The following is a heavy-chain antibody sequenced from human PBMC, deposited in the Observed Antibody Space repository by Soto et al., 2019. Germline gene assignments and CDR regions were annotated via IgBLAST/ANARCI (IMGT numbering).Heavy chain of an antibody. Sequence: GGSLRLSCAASGFNIRDYWMLWVRQAPGEGLEWVATIKQDGSDQKYVDFVRGRFTISRDNAKNSLFLQMDRLRGEDTAIYYCARDLDYREGDAWLDGYDVWGQGTLVTVSS. D-gene: IGHD4-17*01. J-gene: IGHJ3*01. V-gene: IGHV3-7*05. CDR1: GFNIRDYW. CDR2: IKQDGSDQ. CDR3: ARDLDYREGDAWLDGYDV.